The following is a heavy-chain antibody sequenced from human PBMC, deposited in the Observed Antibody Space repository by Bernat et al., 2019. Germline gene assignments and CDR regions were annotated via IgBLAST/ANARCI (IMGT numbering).Heavy chain of an antibody. D-gene: IGHD2-15*01. CDR2: ISSRISTI. CDR3: ARDVPNCSGAACSPNFFDY. J-gene: IGHJ4*02. Sequence: EVQLVESGGGLVQPGGSLRLSCAASGFTFSSYSMNWVRQAPGKGLEWVSYISSRISTIYYTDSVKGRFTISRDNAKNSLYLQMNSLRDGDTAVYYCARDVPNCSGAACSPNFFDYWGQGILVTVSS. CDR1: GFTFSSYS. V-gene: IGHV3-48*02.